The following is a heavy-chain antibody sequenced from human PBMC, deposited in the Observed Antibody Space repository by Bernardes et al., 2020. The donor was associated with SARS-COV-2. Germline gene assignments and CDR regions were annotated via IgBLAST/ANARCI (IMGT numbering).Heavy chain of an antibody. CDR1: GFTFSSYW. D-gene: IGHD4-17*01. J-gene: IGHJ2*01. CDR2: INRDGSST. CDR3: AREVYDYGDYATWYFDL. Sequence: GGSLRLSCAASGFTFSSYWMHWVRQTPGEGLVWVSRINRDGSSTDYVDSVKGRFTISRDNAKNTLFLQLNSLRAGDTAVYYCAREVYDYGDYATWYFDLWGRGTLVTVSS. V-gene: IGHV3-74*01.